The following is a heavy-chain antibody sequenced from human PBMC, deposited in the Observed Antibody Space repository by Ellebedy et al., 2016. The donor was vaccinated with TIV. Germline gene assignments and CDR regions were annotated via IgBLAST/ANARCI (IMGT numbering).Heavy chain of an antibody. D-gene: IGHD5-24*01. V-gene: IGHV1-18*04. CDR3: TRRTIGWRGRWDL. CDR2: ISFYNGNT. J-gene: IGHJ5*02. CDR1: GYNFTTYG. Sequence: AASVKVSCKASGYNFTTYGLSWLRQAPGRGLAWMGWISFYNGNTKYAEKFQGRITLTRDTSTSTAYMELTSLTSDDTAIYFCTRRTIGWRGRWDLWGQGTLVTVSS.